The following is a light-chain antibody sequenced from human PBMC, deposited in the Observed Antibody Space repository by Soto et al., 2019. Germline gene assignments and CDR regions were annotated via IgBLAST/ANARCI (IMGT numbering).Light chain of an antibody. J-gene: IGKJ1*01. Sequence: DIQMTQSPSSLSASVGDRVTITCQASQDISNYLNWYQQKPGKAPKLLIYDASNLETGVASMFTGSGSGTDFTFTISSLQPEDIATYYCQQYGNLPRTFGQGTKVEIK. V-gene: IGKV1-33*01. CDR1: QDISNY. CDR2: DAS. CDR3: QQYGNLPRT.